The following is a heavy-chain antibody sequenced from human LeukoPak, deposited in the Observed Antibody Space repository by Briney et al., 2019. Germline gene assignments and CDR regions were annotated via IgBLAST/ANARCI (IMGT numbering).Heavy chain of an antibody. D-gene: IGHD6-13*01. CDR1: GFTFSSYS. Sequence: GGSLRLSCAASGFTFSSYSMNWVRQAPGKGLEWVSSISSSSSYIYYADSVKGRFTISRDNAKNSLYLQMNSLRAEDTAVYYCARYHSSSWYYNCWGQGTLVTVSS. CDR3: ARYHSSSWYYNC. V-gene: IGHV3-21*01. J-gene: IGHJ4*02. CDR2: ISSSSSYI.